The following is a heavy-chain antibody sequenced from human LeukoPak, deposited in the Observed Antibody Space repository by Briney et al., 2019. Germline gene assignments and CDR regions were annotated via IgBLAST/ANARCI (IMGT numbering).Heavy chain of an antibody. J-gene: IGHJ4*02. Sequence: ASVKVSCKASGGTFSSYAISWVRQAPGQGLEWMGRIIPILGIANYAQKFQGRVTITADKSTSTAYMELGSLRSEDTAVYYCATKGGSYCSGGSCYDYWGQGTLVTVSS. D-gene: IGHD2-15*01. CDR1: GGTFSSYA. CDR2: IIPILGIA. CDR3: ATKGGSYCSGGSCYDY. V-gene: IGHV1-69*04.